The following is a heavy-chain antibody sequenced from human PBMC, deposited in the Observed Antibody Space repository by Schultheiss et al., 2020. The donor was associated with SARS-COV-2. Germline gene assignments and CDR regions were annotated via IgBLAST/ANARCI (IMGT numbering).Heavy chain of an antibody. CDR1: GYTFTSYG. J-gene: IGHJ4*02. D-gene: IGHD2-15*01. CDR3: AIFNTIVVVVAATPQWCVVDY. Sequence: ASVKVSCKASGYTFTSYGISWVRQAPGQGLEWMGWISAYNGNTNYAQKLQGRVTMTTDTSTSTAYMELRSLRSDDTAVYYCAIFNTIVVVVAATPQWCVVDYWGQGTLVTV. CDR2: ISAYNGNT. V-gene: IGHV1-18*01.